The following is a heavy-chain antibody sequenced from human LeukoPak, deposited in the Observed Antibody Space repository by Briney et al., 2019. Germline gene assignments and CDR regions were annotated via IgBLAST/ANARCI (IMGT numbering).Heavy chain of an antibody. CDR2: INHSGST. Sequence: SETLSLTCADYGGPFSGFFWRGIRPPPGKGLAGIGEINHSGSTNYNPSLNDQVTISIDTSKEQFSLKLTSVTAADTAVYFYARASSYNDATRYDPTWFGPWVQGTLATVSA. J-gene: IGHJ5*02. CDR3: ARASSYNDATRYDPTWFGP. V-gene: IGHV4-34*01. D-gene: IGHD3-22*01. CDR1: GGPFSGFF.